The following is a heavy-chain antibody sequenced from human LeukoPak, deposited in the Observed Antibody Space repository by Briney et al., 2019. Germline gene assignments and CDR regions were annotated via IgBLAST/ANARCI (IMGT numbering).Heavy chain of an antibody. CDR3: ARNPLDYDILTGYYNILTKQNWFDP. D-gene: IGHD3-9*01. CDR2: ISAYNGNT. Sequence: ASVKVSCKASGYTFTSYGISWVRQAPGQGLEWMGWISAYNGNTNYAQKLQGRVTMTTDTSTSTAYMELRSLRSDDTAVYYCARNPLDYDILTGYYNILTKQNWFDPWGQGTLVTVSS. V-gene: IGHV1-18*01. J-gene: IGHJ5*02. CDR1: GYTFTSYG.